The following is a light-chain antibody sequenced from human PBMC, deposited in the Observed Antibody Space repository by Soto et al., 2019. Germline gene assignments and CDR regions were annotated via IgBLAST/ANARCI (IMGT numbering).Light chain of an antibody. CDR1: SNDVGGYNY. Sequence: QSAPTQPRSVSGSPGQSVTISCTGSSNDVGGYNYVSWYQQHPGKDPKLILYDVNKRPSGVPDRFSGSKSGNTASLPISGLQAEDEADYFCCSFAGSYTFVFAPGTKLTV. V-gene: IGLV2-11*01. J-gene: IGLJ1*01. CDR3: CSFAGSYTFV. CDR2: DVN.